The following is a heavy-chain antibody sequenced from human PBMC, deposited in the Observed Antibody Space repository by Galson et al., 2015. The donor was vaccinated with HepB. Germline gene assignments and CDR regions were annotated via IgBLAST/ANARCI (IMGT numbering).Heavy chain of an antibody. CDR1: GFTFSSYA. CDR3: AKGNSGSYPH. Sequence: SLRLSCAASGFTFSSYAMSWVRQAPGKGLEWVSAINSGGSTYYADSVKGRFTISRDNSKNTLYLQMNSLRAEDTAVYYCAKGNSGSYPHWGQGTLVTVSS. J-gene: IGHJ4*02. CDR2: INSGGST. V-gene: IGHV3-23*01. D-gene: IGHD1-26*01.